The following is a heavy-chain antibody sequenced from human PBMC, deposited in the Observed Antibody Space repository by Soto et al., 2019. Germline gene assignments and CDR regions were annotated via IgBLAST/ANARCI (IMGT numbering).Heavy chain of an antibody. V-gene: IGHV3-30-3*01. CDR1: GFTFSSYA. CDR3: AGGFYGSGIGYYYYGMDV. CDR2: ISYDGSNK. J-gene: IGHJ6*02. Sequence: PGGSLRLSCAASGFTFSSYAMHWVRQAPGKGLEWVAVISYDGSNKYYADSVKGRFTISRDNSKNTLYLQMNSLRAEDTAVYYCAGGFYGSGIGYYYYGMDVWGQGTTVTVSS. D-gene: IGHD3-10*01.